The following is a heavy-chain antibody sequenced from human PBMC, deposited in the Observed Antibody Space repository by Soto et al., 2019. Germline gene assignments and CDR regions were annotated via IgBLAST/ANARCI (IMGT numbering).Heavy chain of an antibody. D-gene: IGHD2-2*02. V-gene: IGHV3-7*03. CDR3: ARILCSSTSCYTFDY. J-gene: IGHJ4*02. CDR2: MRQDGSEK. CDR1: GFTFSSYW. Sequence: GGSLRLSCAASGFTFSSYWMSWVRQAPGKGLEWVASMRQDGSEKYYVDSVKGRFTISRDNAKNSLYLQMNSLRAEDTAVYYCARILCSSTSCYTFDYWGQGTLVTVSS.